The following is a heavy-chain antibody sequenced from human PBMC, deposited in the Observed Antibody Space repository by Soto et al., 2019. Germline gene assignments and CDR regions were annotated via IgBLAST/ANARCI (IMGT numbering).Heavy chain of an antibody. Sequence: QLQLQESGPGLVKPSETLSLTCTVSGGSISSSSYYWGWIRQPPGKGLEWIGSIYYSGSTYYNPSLKSRVTISVDTSKNQFSLKLSSVTAADTAVYYCARHNRSSWYSYYYYYGMVVWGQGTTVTVSS. CDR3: ARHNRSSWYSYYYYYGMVV. V-gene: IGHV4-39*01. J-gene: IGHJ6*02. CDR2: IYYSGST. D-gene: IGHD6-13*01. CDR1: GGSISSSSYY.